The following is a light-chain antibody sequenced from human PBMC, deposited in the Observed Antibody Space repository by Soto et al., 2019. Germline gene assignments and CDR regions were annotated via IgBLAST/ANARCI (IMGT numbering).Light chain of an antibody. Sequence: QSVLTQPPSVAGAPGQRVTISCAGISSNIGAGYDVHWYQQLPGTAPKLLIYGNSNRPSGVPDRFSGSKSGTSASLAITGLQAEDEADYYCQSYDSSLSGVVFGGGTKRTGL. CDR3: QSYDSSLSGVV. CDR2: GNS. J-gene: IGLJ2*01. V-gene: IGLV1-40*01. CDR1: SSNIGAGYD.